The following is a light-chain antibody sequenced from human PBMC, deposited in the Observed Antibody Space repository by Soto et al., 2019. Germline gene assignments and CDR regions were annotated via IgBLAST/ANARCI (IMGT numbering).Light chain of an antibody. CDR1: QSVRSH. V-gene: IGKV3-15*01. J-gene: IGKJ1*01. Sequence: IVITQSPGTLSLSPGEKANLSCRPCQSVRSHLAWYQQIPGQAPRLLIYGAFTRATGIPARFSGSGSGTEFTLAISSLQSEDFAVYYCQQYNDWPQTFGIGTKV. CDR2: GAF. CDR3: QQYNDWPQT.